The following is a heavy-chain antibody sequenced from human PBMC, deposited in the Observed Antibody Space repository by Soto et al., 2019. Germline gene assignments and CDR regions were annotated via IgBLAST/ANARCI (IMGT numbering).Heavy chain of an antibody. J-gene: IGHJ6*02. CDR2: IYYSGST. CDR1: GGSISSGGYY. Sequence: QVQLQESGPGLVKPSQTLSLTCTVSGGSISSGGYYWSWIRQHPGKGLEWIGYIYYSGSTYYNPSLKSRVTISVDTSKNQFSLKLSSVTAADTAVYYCARDREAVAGFHYYYYGMDVWGQGTTVTVSS. V-gene: IGHV4-31*03. D-gene: IGHD6-19*01. CDR3: ARDREAVAGFHYYYYGMDV.